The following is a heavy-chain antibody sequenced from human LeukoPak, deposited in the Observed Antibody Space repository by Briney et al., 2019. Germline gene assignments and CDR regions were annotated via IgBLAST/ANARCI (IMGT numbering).Heavy chain of an antibody. J-gene: IGHJ4*02. V-gene: IGHV3-21*01. Sequence: GGSLRLSCAASGFTFDDYGMSWVRQAPGKGLEWVSFISSSGTYMYYADSVKGRFTISRDNAKNSLSLQMNSLRAEDTAVYYCASTVTTKGSDYWGQGTLVTVSS. D-gene: IGHD4-17*01. CDR2: ISSSGTYM. CDR1: GFTFDDYG. CDR3: ASTVTTKGSDY.